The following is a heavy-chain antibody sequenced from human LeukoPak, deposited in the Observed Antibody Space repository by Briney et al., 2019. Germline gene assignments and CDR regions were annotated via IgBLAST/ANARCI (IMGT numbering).Heavy chain of an antibody. CDR3: ARDDSWNDGRGLDD. V-gene: IGHV3-53*01. Sequence: GGSLRLSCAASGFTVSSNYMSWVRQAPGKGLEWVSVIYSGGSTYYAGSVKGRFIISRDSSKNTLYLQMSSLRVEDTAVYYCARDDSWNDGRGLDDWGQGTLVTVSS. CDR1: GFTVSSNY. J-gene: IGHJ4*02. CDR2: IYSGGST. D-gene: IGHD1-1*01.